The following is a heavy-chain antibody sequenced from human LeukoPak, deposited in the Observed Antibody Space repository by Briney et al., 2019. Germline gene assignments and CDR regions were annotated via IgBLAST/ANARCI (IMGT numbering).Heavy chain of an antibody. CDR2: INPSNGST. J-gene: IGHJ2*01. CDR1: GYTFTSYY. D-gene: IGHD6-19*01. V-gene: IGHV1-46*01. Sequence: ASVKVSCKASGYTFTSYYLHWVRQAPGQGLEWMGIINPSNGSTSYAQKFQGRVTMTRDTSTSTVYMELSSLRSEDTAVYYCAREASNSGWFDWYFDLWGRGTLVTVSS. CDR3: AREASNSGWFDWYFDL.